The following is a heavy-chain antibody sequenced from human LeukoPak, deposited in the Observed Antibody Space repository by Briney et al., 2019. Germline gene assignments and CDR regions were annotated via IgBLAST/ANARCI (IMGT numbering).Heavy chain of an antibody. V-gene: IGHV1-2*06. CDR1: GYTFTSSE. J-gene: IGHJ4*02. CDR2: INPNSGGT. CDR3: ARVQYYYDSSGYFIFDY. Sequence: GASVKVSCKASGYTFTSSEIHWVRQAPGQGLEWMGRINPNSGGTNYAQKFQGRVTMTRDTSISTAYMELSRLRSDDTAVYYCARVQYYYDSSGYFIFDYWGQGTLVTVSS. D-gene: IGHD3-22*01.